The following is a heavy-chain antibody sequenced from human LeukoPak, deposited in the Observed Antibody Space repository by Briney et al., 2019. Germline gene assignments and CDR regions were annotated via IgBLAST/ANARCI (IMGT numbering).Heavy chain of an antibody. CDR2: INPNSGGT. J-gene: IGHJ5*02. Sequence: ASVKVSCKASGYTFTGYYMHWVRQAPGQGLEWMGWINPNSGGTKDAHKFQGRVTMTRETSIRQAYMELSRLRSDDTAVYYCARDQGGCSSTSCYTYWFDPWGQGTLVTVSS. CDR3: ARDQGGCSSTSCYTYWFDP. D-gene: IGHD2-2*02. CDR1: GYTFTGYY. V-gene: IGHV1-2*07.